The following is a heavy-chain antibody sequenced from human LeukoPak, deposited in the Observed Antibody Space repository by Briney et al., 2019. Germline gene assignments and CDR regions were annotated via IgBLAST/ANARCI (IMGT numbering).Heavy chain of an antibody. Sequence: GGSLRHSCAASGFTFDDYGMSWVRQAPGKGLEWVSDINWNGDSTGYADSVKGRFTISRDNAKNSLYLQMNSLRAEDTALYYCARRESSYQNYYYYYHMDVWGKGTTATVSS. V-gene: IGHV3-20*04. J-gene: IGHJ6*03. CDR1: GFTFDDYG. CDR3: ARRESSYQNYYYYYHMDV. D-gene: IGHD3-16*02. CDR2: INWNGDST.